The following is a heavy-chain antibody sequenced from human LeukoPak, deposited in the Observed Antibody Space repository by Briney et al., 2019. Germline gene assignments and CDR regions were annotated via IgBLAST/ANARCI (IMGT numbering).Heavy chain of an antibody. Sequence: PGGSLRLSCAASGFTVSNNYMSWVRQAPGKGLEWVSIFYSGGSTYYADSVKGRFTISRDNSKNTLYLQMNSLRAEDTAVYYCARDGPYYYDSSGYFDIWGQGTMVTVSS. J-gene: IGHJ3*02. CDR1: GFTVSNNY. D-gene: IGHD3-22*01. CDR3: ARDGPYYYDSSGYFDI. V-gene: IGHV3-66*01. CDR2: FYSGGST.